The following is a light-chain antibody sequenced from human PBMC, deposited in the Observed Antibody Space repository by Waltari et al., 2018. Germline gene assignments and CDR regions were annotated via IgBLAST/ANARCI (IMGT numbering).Light chain of an antibody. CDR1: QSVSNN. CDR3: QHYYGWSRT. J-gene: IGKJ1*01. Sequence: EIVMTPCDAKMYVSPGATATLSCSASQSVSNNLAWYQQIGGQSPRLLLYVVSTRAVGVPERFSGSGSGTDFTLTITDLQSEDFAIYYCQHYYGWSRTFGQGTKV. CDR2: VVS. V-gene: IGKV3-15*01.